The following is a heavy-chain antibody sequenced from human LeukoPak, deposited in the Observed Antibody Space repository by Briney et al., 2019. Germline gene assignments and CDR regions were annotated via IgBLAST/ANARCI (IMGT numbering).Heavy chain of an antibody. CDR3: ARQFRWATSDF. V-gene: IGHV4-39*01. CDR1: GDSISTSNYY. J-gene: IGHJ4*02. D-gene: IGHD2-2*01. CDR2: VFYNGKT. Sequence: PSETLSLTCTVSGDSISTSNYYWGWVRQPPGKGLEWIGSVFYNGKTYSNAPLKSRVTMSADTSKNQFSLKLTSVTAADTAVYYYARQFRWATSDFWGQGTLVTVSS.